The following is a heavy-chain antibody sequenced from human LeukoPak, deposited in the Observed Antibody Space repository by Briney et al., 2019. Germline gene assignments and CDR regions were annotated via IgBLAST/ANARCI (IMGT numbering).Heavy chain of an antibody. Sequence: SETLSLTCTVSGGSISSGSYYWSWIRQPAGKGLEWIGRIYTSGSTNYNPSLKSRVTISVDTSKNQFSLKLSSVTAADTAVYYCARDRGYSSSSVDYWGLGTLVTVSS. CDR2: IYTSGST. CDR3: ARDRGYSSSSVDY. V-gene: IGHV4-61*02. D-gene: IGHD6-6*01. CDR1: GGSISSGSYY. J-gene: IGHJ4*02.